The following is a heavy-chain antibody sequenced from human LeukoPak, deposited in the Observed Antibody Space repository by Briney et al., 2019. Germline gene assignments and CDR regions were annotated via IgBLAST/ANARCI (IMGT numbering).Heavy chain of an antibody. Sequence: GRSLRLSCAASGFTFDDYAMHWVRQAPGKGLEWVSGISWNSGHIGYADSVKGRFTISRDNAKNSLYLQMNSLRAGDTAVYYCARDPEPWGQGTLVTVSS. CDR2: ISWNSGHI. CDR1: GFTFDDYA. J-gene: IGHJ5*02. CDR3: ARDPEP. V-gene: IGHV3-9*01.